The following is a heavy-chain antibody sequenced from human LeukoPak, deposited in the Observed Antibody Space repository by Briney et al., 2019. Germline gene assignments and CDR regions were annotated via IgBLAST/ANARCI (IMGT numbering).Heavy chain of an antibody. CDR3: ARVTVTYYYYYYMDV. Sequence: SETLSLTCAVYGGSFSGYYWSWIRQPPGKGLEWIGEINHSGSTNYNPSLKSRVTISVDTSKNQFSLKLSSVTAADTAVYYCARVTVTYYYYYYMDVWAKGPRSPSP. J-gene: IGHJ6*03. D-gene: IGHD4-11*01. V-gene: IGHV4-34*01. CDR1: GGSFSGYY. CDR2: INHSGST.